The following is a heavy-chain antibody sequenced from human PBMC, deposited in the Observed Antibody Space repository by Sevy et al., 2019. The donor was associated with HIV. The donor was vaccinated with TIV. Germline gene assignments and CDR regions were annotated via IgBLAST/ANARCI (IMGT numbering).Heavy chain of an antibody. Sequence: ASVKVSCKASGYTFSSNGIAWVRQAPGQGLQWMGWIGVYNGNSNYAQNLRDRVTMTTDTSTSTASMELKSLRSDDTAVYYCARVPTYYFGSGTYFDYWGQGTLVTVSS. D-gene: IGHD3-10*01. V-gene: IGHV1-18*01. CDR3: ARVPTYYFGSGTYFDY. CDR2: IGVYNGNS. J-gene: IGHJ4*02. CDR1: GYTFSSNG.